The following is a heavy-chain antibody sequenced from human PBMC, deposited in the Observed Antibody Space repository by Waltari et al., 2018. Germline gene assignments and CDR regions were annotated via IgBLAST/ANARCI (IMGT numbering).Heavy chain of an antibody. CDR1: GFTFSSYA. CDR3: AKREKGLYYYGMDV. V-gene: IGHV3-23*01. J-gene: IGHJ6*02. Sequence: EVQLLESGGGVVQPGGSLRLSCAASGFTFSSYAMSWVRQAPGKWLEWVSAISGSGGSTYYADSVKGRFTISRDNSKNTLYLQMNSLRAEDTAVYYCAKREKGLYYYGMDVWGQGTTVTVSS. CDR2: ISGSGGST. D-gene: IGHD1-26*01.